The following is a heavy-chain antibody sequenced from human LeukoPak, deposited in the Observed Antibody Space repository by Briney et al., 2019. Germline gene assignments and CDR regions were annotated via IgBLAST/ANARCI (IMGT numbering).Heavy chain of an antibody. CDR3: ARADGYFGGFDY. CDR1: GFTFSSYA. CDR2: ISYDGSNK. J-gene: IGHJ4*02. V-gene: IGHV3-30*04. Sequence: GRSLRLSCEAPGFTFSSYAMYWIRQAAGKGLERVAVISYDGSNKYYADSVKGRFTISRDNSKNTLYLQMNSLRAEDTAVYYCARADGYFGGFDYWGQGTLVTVSS. D-gene: IGHD5-24*01.